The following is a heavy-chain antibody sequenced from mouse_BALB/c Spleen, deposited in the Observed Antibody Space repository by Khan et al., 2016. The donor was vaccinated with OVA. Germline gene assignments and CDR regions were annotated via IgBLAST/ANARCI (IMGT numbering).Heavy chain of an antibody. Sequence: QIQLVQSGPELKKPGETVKISCKASGYTFTDYGMNWVKQAPGKDLKWMGWINTYTGEPTYADDFKGRFASSLETSASTAYLQINNHKNEDSATYFCARSNGNYWFAYWGQGTLVTVSA. CDR2: INTYTGEP. D-gene: IGHD2-1*01. V-gene: IGHV9-3-1*01. CDR3: ARSNGNYWFAY. CDR1: GYTFTDYG. J-gene: IGHJ3*01.